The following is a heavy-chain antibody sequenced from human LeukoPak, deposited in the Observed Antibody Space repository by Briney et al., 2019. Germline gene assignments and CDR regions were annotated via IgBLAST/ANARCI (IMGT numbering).Heavy chain of an antibody. V-gene: IGHV5-51*01. CDR3: ARAHDHYYYYGMDV. Sequence: GGALKISCKGSGYRFTSYWIGGVRQMPGKGLEWMGIIYPGDSDTRYSPSFQGQVTISADKSISTAYLQWSSLKASDTAMYYCARAHDHYYYYGMDVWGKGTTVTVSS. CDR2: IYPGDSDT. J-gene: IGHJ6*04. CDR1: GYRFTSYW. D-gene: IGHD3-3*01.